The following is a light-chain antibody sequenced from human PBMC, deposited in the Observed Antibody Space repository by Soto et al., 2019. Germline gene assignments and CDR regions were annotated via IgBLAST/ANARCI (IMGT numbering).Light chain of an antibody. CDR2: DVS. CDR1: QSVSSY. CDR3: QQRSTWPPPT. J-gene: IGKJ4*01. V-gene: IGKV3-11*01. Sequence: EIVLTQSPDTLSLSPGEWATLSCRASQSVSSYLAWYQQKPGQAPRLLIYDVSNRATGIPARFSGSGSGTDFTLTISALEPEDFAVYYCQQRSTWPPPTFGGGTKVEIK.